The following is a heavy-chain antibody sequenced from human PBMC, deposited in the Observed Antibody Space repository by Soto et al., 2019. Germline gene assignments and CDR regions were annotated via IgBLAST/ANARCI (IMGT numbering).Heavy chain of an antibody. CDR3: ARGLYGYYAFDH. D-gene: IGHD4-17*01. Sequence: QVQLQESGPGLVKPSQTLSLTCTVSGASIRSSDYYWSWIRQPPGKGLEGIGYIYLSGSSYSNPSLKSRVSISEDTSNNHFSLKLSSVTAADTAVYYCARGLYGYYAFDHWGQGALVTVSS. V-gene: IGHV4-30-4*01. CDR1: GASIRSSDYY. CDR2: IYLSGSS. J-gene: IGHJ4*02.